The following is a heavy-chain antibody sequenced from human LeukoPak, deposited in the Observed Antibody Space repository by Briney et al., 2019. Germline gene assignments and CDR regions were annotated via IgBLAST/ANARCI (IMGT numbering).Heavy chain of an antibody. D-gene: IGHD3-22*01. Sequence: GSLRLSCAASGFTFSNYAMSWVRQAPGKGLEWVSGISGSGGSTYYADSVKGRLTISRDNSKNTLYLRMDGLRAEDTAVYYCAKVGILSSMRVVVFTTADDWYFDLWGRGTLVTDSS. V-gene: IGHV3-23*01. J-gene: IGHJ2*01. CDR3: AKVGILSSMRVVVFTTADDWYFDL. CDR1: GFTFSNYA. CDR2: ISGSGGST.